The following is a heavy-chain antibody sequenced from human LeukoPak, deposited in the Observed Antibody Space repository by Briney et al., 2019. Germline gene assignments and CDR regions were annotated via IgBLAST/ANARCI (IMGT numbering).Heavy chain of an antibody. D-gene: IGHD3-3*01. CDR3: TRRADSITIFGVVTPSNWFDP. V-gene: IGHV3-73*01. CDR2: IRSKANSYAT. J-gene: IGHJ5*02. Sequence: GGSLRLSCAASGFTFSSYAMSWVRQAPGKGLEWVGRIRSKANSYATAYAASVKGRFTISRDDSKNTAYLQMNSLKTEDTAVYYCTRRADSITIFGVVTPSNWFDPWGQGTLVTVSS. CDR1: GFTFSSYA.